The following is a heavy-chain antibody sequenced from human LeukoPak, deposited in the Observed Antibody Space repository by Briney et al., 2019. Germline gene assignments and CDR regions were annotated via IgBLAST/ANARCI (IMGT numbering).Heavy chain of an antibody. J-gene: IGHJ3*02. Sequence: SETLSLTCAVSGGSISSGGYSWSWIRQPPGKGLEWIGYIYHSGSTYYNPSLKSRVTISVDRSKNQFSLKLSSVTAADTAVYYCARTAGSIPDAFDIWGQGTTVTVSS. CDR1: GGSISSGGYS. CDR2: IYHSGST. V-gene: IGHV4-30-2*01. CDR3: ARTAGSIPDAFDI. D-gene: IGHD1-26*01.